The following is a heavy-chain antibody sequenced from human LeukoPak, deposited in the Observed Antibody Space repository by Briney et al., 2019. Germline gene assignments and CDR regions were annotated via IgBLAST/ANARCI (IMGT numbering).Heavy chain of an antibody. J-gene: IGHJ5*02. Sequence: GASVKVSCKASGYTFTGDYMHWVRQAPGQRLEWMGWINPNSGGTNYAQKFQGRVTMTRDTSISTAYMELSRLRSDDTAVYYCARGSEEWELKPGDWFDPWGQGTLVTVSS. D-gene: IGHD1-26*01. V-gene: IGHV1-2*02. CDR2: INPNSGGT. CDR1: GYTFTGDY. CDR3: ARGSEEWELKPGDWFDP.